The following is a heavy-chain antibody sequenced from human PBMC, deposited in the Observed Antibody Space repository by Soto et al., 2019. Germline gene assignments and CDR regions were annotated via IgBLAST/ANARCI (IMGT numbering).Heavy chain of an antibody. Sequence: TLSLTCAVSGDSISRGDYSWSWIRQPPGKGLEWIGYIYRSGGTYYNPSLRSRVTISVDRSKNQFSLKLNSVTAADTAVYYCARDLHYYDTSGHYYSFYGLDVWGQGTTVTVSS. CDR2: IYRSGGT. J-gene: IGHJ6*02. D-gene: IGHD3-22*01. V-gene: IGHV4-30-2*01. CDR1: GDSISRGDYS. CDR3: ARDLHYYDTSGHYYSFYGLDV.